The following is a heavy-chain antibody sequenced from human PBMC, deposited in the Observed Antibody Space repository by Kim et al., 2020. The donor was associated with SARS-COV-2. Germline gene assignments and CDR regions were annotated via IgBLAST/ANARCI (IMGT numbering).Heavy chain of an antibody. V-gene: IGHV1-18*01. CDR3: ARGYCSSTSCYTPAFPPDY. J-gene: IGHJ4*02. CDR2: ISAYNGNT. D-gene: IGHD2-2*02. Sequence: ASVKVSCKASGYTFTSYGISWVRQAPGQGLEWMGWISAYNGNTNYAQKLQGRVTMTTDTSTSTAYMELRSLKSDDTAVYYCARGYCSSTSCYTPAFPPDYWGQGTLVTVSS. CDR1: GYTFTSYG.